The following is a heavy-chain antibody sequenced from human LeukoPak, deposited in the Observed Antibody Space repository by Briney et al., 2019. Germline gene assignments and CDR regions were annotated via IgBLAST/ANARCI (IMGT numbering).Heavy chain of an antibody. D-gene: IGHD3-10*02. CDR1: GFSFSSYW. Sequence: GGSLRLSCAASGFSFSSYWMNWVRQAPGKGLEWVSSISSTSTYIYYADSVKGRFTISRDNAKNSLYLQMNSLRAEDTAVYYCAELGITMIGGVWGKGTTVTISS. CDR2: ISSTSTYI. CDR3: AELGITMIGGV. V-gene: IGHV3-21*01. J-gene: IGHJ6*04.